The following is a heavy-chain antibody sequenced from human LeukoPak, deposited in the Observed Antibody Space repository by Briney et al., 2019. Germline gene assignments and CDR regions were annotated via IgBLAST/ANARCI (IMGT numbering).Heavy chain of an antibody. J-gene: IGHJ6*02. CDR3: ARGSGFVVRRDAMDV. CDR1: GFTFSRHG. D-gene: IGHD3-22*01. V-gene: IGHV3-33*01. CDR2: IWHDATNK. Sequence: GQSLRLSCSASGFTFSRHGMHWVRQAPGKGLEWVAVIWHDATNKYYADSVKGRFTVSRDNSKNTMYLQMNSLRAEDTAVYYCARGSGFVVRRDAMDVWGQGTTVPV.